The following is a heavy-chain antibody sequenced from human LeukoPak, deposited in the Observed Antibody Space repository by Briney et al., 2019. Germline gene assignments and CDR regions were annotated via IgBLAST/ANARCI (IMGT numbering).Heavy chain of an antibody. CDR2: IWFDESNK. Sequence: QSGGSLRLSCAASGFTFSSYGMHWVRQAPGRGLEWVAVIWFDESNKYYADSVKGRFTISRDNSKNTLYLQMNSLRAEDTAVYYCARTVMIRGGNDYWGQGTLVTVSS. D-gene: IGHD3-10*01. CDR3: ARTVMIRGGNDY. CDR1: GFTFSSYG. V-gene: IGHV3-33*01. J-gene: IGHJ4*02.